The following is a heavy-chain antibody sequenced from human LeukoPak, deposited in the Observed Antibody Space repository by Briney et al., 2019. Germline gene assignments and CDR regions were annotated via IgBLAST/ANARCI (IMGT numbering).Heavy chain of an antibody. CDR2: IRYDGSNK. V-gene: IGHV3-30*02. Sequence: GGSLRLSCAASGFTFSSYGMHWVRQAPGKGLEWVAFIRYDGSNKYYADSVKGRFTISRDNAKNSLYLQMNSLRAEDTALYHCARSPEYSYGLSSDYWGQGTLVTVSS. J-gene: IGHJ4*02. CDR3: ARSPEYSYGLSSDY. CDR1: GFTFSSYG. D-gene: IGHD5-18*01.